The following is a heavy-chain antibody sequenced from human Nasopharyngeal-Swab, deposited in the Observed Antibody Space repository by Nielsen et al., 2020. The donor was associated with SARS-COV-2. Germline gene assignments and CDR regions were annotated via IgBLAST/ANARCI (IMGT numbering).Heavy chain of an antibody. CDR2: ISYDGSNK. V-gene: IGHV3-30-3*01. CDR3: AKEPRITIFGVVIRPPELGI. Sequence: GESLKISCAASGFTFSSYAMHWVRQAPGKGLEWVAVISYDGSNKYYADSVKGRFTISRDNSKNTLYLQMNSLRAEDTAVYYCAKEPRITIFGVVIRPPELGIWGQGTMVTVSS. CDR1: GFTFSSYA. J-gene: IGHJ3*02. D-gene: IGHD3-3*01.